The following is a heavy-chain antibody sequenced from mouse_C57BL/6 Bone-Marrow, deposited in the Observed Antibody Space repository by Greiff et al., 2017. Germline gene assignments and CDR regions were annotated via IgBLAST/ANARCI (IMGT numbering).Heavy chain of an antibody. CDR1: GYTFTSYW. CDR3: ARESHWYFDV. Sequence: VQLQQPGAELVKPGASVKLSCKASGYTFTSYWMQWVKQRPGQGLEWIGEIDPSDSYTNYNQKFKGKATLTVDTSSSTAYMQLSSLTSEDSAVYYCARESHWYFDVWGTGTTVTVSS. J-gene: IGHJ1*03. V-gene: IGHV1-50*01. CDR2: IDPSDSYT.